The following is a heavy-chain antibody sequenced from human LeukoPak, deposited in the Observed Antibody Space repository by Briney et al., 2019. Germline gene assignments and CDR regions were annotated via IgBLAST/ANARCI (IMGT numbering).Heavy chain of an antibody. CDR1: GYTFTGYY. CDR2: INPNSGGT. Sequence: ASVKVSCKASGYTFTGYYMHWVRQAPGQGLEWMGWINPNSGGTNYAQKFQDRVTTTRDTSISTAYMELSRLRSDDTAVYYCARELIAVAGTSLYYYYYGMDVWGQGTTVTVSS. D-gene: IGHD6-19*01. V-gene: IGHV1-2*02. J-gene: IGHJ6*02. CDR3: ARELIAVAGTSLYYYYYGMDV.